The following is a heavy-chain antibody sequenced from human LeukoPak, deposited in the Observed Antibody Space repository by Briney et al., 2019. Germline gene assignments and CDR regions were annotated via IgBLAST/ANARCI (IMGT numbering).Heavy chain of an antibody. CDR2: ISYDGSNK. CDR1: GFTFSSYA. CDR3: ARAPKGPAAIYYMDV. J-gene: IGHJ6*03. D-gene: IGHD2-2*02. Sequence: GGSLRLSCAASGFTFSSYAMHWVRQAPGKGLEWVAVISYDGSNKYYADSVKGRFTISRDNSKNTLYLQMNSLRAEDTAVYYCARAPKGPAAIYYMDVWGKGTTVTVSS. V-gene: IGHV3-30-3*01.